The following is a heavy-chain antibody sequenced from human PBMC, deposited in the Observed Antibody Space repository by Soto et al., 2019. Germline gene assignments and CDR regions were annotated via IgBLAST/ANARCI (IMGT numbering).Heavy chain of an antibody. CDR2: IIPLFGTA. Sequence: QVQLVQSGAEVKKPGSSVKVSCKASVGTFSSYAISWVRQAPGQGLEWMGGIIPLFGTANYAQKFQGRVTITADESTSTAYMELSSLRSEDTAVYYCARGGSLLYYYGMDVWGQGTTVTVSS. D-gene: IGHD3-10*01. J-gene: IGHJ6*02. V-gene: IGHV1-69*12. CDR3: ARGGSLLYYYGMDV. CDR1: VGTFSSYA.